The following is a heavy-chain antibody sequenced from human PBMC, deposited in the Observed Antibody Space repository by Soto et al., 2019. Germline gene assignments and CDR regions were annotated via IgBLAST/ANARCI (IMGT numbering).Heavy chain of an antibody. CDR1: GFTFDDYA. CDR2: ISWNSGSI. J-gene: IGHJ2*01. D-gene: IGHD4-17*01. Sequence: EVQLVESGGGLVQPGRSLRLSCAASGFTFDDYAMHWVRQAPGKGLEWVSGISWNSGSIGYADSVKGRFTISRDNGKNSLYLQMNSLRAEDTALYYCAKDPTVYGDFLRSNNWYFDLWGRGTLVTVSS. V-gene: IGHV3-9*01. CDR3: AKDPTVYGDFLRSNNWYFDL.